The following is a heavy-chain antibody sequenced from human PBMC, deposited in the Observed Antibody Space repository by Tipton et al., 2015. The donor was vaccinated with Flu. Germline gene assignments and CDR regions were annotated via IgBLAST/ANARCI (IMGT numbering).Heavy chain of an antibody. Sequence: TLSLTCTVSGASISSTNYYWGWIRQAPGKGLEWIGSMYYSGSTYYNPSLKSRVTISLDTSKNQFSLKLTSVTAADTAVYYCASEESNSGYESGLSDFDYWGQGTLVTVSS. V-gene: IGHV4-39*07. D-gene: IGHD5-12*01. CDR2: MYYSGST. CDR1: GASISSTNYY. J-gene: IGHJ4*02. CDR3: ASEESNSGYESGLSDFDY.